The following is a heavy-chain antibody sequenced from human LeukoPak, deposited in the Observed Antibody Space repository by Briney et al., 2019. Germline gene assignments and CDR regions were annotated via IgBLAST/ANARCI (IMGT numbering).Heavy chain of an antibody. CDR1: GFTFSSYS. CDR3: ARENDSSGTV. Sequence: PGGSLRLSCAASGFTFSSYSMNWVRQAPGKGLEWVSYISSSGSTIYYADSVKGRFTISRDNAKNSLYLQMNSLRAEDTAVYYCARENDSSGTVWGQGTLVTVSS. J-gene: IGHJ4*02. V-gene: IGHV3-48*04. D-gene: IGHD3-22*01. CDR2: ISSSGSTI.